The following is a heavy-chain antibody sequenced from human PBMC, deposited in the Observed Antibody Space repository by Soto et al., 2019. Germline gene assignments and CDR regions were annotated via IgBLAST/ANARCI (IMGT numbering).Heavy chain of an antibody. Sequence: EVQLVESGGGLVQPGGSLRLSCAASGFTVSSNYMSWVRQAPGKGLEWVSVIYSDSSTYYADSVKGRFTISRDNSKNTLYRQMNSLRAEDTAVDYCARDDGLADAVAIWGQGTMVTVSS. CDR2: IYSDSST. CDR1: GFTVSSNY. V-gene: IGHV3-66*01. CDR3: ARDDGLADAVAI. J-gene: IGHJ3*02. D-gene: IGHD4-17*01.